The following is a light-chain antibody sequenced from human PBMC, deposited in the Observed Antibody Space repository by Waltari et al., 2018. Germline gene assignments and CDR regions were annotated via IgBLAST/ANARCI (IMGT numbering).Light chain of an antibody. V-gene: IGLV4-69*01. CDR2: VNSDGSH. CDR3: QTGGFGIWV. Sequence: QLMLTQSPSASAPLGASVKLTCTLSSGHSNYAIAWHQQQPEKGPRYLMKVNSDGSHIKGDGIPERFSGSSSGAERYLTISSLQSEDEADYYCQTGGFGIWVFGGGTKLTVL. J-gene: IGLJ3*02. CDR1: SGHSNYA.